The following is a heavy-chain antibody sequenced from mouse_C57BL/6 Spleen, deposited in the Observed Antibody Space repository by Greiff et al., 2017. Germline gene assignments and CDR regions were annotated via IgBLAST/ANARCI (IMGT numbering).Heavy chain of an antibody. CDR3: TTGSSAVVSTGDD. Sequence: VQLQQSGAELVRPGASVKLSCTASGFNFKDDYMHWVKQRPEQGLEWIGWIDPENGDTEYASKFQGKATITADTSSNTAYLQLSSLTSEDTAVYYCTTGSSAVVSTGDDWGQGTTLTVSS. J-gene: IGHJ2*01. CDR2: IDPENGDT. V-gene: IGHV14-4*01. D-gene: IGHD1-1*01. CDR1: GFNFKDDY.